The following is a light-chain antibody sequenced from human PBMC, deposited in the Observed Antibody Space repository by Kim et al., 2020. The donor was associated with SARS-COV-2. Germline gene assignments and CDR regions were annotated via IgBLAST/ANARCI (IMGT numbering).Light chain of an antibody. Sequence: CTLSSGYSNYKVDWYQQRPGKGPRFVMRVGPGGIVGSKGDGIPDRFSVLGSGLNRYLTTKNIQEEDESDYHCGADHGSGSNFVCVFGGGTQLTVL. CDR2: VGPGGIVG. V-gene: IGLV9-49*01. CDR1: SGYSNYK. CDR3: GADHGSGSNFVCV. J-gene: IGLJ3*02.